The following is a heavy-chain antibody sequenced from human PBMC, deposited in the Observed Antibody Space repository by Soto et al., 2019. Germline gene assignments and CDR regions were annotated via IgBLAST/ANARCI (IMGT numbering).Heavy chain of an antibody. CDR2: IIPIFGTA. CDR1: GGTFSSYA. J-gene: IGHJ4*02. Sequence: ASVKVSCKASGGTFSSYASSWVRQAPGQGLEWMGGIIPIFGTANYAQKFQGRGTITADESTSTAYMELSSLRSEDPAVYYCARGSITMVRGVIPPYYFDYWGQGTLGTSPQ. D-gene: IGHD3-10*01. V-gene: IGHV1-69*13. CDR3: ARGSITMVRGVIPPYYFDY.